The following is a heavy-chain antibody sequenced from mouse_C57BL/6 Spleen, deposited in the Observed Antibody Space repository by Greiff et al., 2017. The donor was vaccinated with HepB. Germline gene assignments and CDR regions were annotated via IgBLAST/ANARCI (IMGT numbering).Heavy chain of an antibody. Sequence: EVQVVESGGGLVKPGGSLKLSCAASGFTFSDYGMHWVRQAPEKGLEWVAYISSGSSTIYYADTVKGRFTISRDNAKNTLFLQMTSLSSEDTAMYYCARNDGYYVWYFDVWGTGTTVTVSS. CDR3: ARNDGYYVWYFDV. D-gene: IGHD2-3*01. CDR1: GFTFSDYG. J-gene: IGHJ1*03. V-gene: IGHV5-17*01. CDR2: ISSGSSTI.